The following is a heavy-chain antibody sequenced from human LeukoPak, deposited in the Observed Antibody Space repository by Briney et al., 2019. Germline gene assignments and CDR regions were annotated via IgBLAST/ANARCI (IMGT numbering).Heavy chain of an antibody. V-gene: IGHV3-30*03. D-gene: IGHD5-12*01. CDR3: AGDSMVATFY. J-gene: IGHJ4*02. CDR2: ISYDGSNK. Sequence: GGSLRLSCAASEFTFSNYWMSWVRQAPGKGLEWVAVISYDGSNKYYADSVKGRFTISRDNSKNTLYLQMNSLRAEDTAVYYCAGDSMVATFYWGQGTLVTVSS. CDR1: EFTFSNYW.